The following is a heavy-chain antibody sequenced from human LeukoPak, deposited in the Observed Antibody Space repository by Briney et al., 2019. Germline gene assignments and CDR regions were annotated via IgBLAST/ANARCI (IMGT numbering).Heavy chain of an antibody. D-gene: IGHD3-22*01. CDR3: ARGDYYDSSGYYSP. CDR1: GGSISSGGYY. Sequence: PSETLSLTCTVSGGSISSGGYYCSWIRQHPGKGLEWIGYIYYSGSTYYNPSLKSRVTISVDTSKNQYSLKLSSVTAADTAVYYCARGDYYDSSGYYSPWGQGTLVTVSS. J-gene: IGHJ5*02. CDR2: IYYSGST. V-gene: IGHV4-31*03.